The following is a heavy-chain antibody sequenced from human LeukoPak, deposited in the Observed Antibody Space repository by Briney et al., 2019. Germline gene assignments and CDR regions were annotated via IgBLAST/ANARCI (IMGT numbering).Heavy chain of an antibody. Sequence: PSETLSLTCTVSGGSISSYYWSWIRQPPGKGLEWIGYIYYSGSTNNNPSLRSRVTISVDTSKNQFSLKLSSVTAADTAVYYRGRAGTIHTYFDYWGQGTLVPVSS. D-gene: IGHD1-1*01. CDR2: IYYSGST. J-gene: IGHJ4*02. CDR1: GGSISSYY. CDR3: GRAGTIHTYFDY. V-gene: IGHV4-59*01.